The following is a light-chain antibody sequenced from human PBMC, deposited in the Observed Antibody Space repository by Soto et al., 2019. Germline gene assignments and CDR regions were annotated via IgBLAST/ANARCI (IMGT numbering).Light chain of an antibody. CDR3: QQSFSPPPT. J-gene: IGKJ1*01. V-gene: IGKV1-39*01. CDR1: QIISNY. CDR2: AAS. Sequence: DIQMTQSPSSLSASVGDRVTITCRASQIISNYLNWYQQKPGKAPKLLIYAASSLQGGVPSRFRGSGSGTDFPLTLSSLQPEDFAIYYWQQSFSPPPTCGQGTKVEVK.